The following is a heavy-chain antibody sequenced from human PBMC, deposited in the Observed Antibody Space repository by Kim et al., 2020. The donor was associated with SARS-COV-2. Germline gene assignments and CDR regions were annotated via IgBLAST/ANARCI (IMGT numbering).Heavy chain of an antibody. J-gene: IGHJ4*01. Sequence: SETLSLTCAVYGGSFSGYYWSWIRQPPGKGLEWIGEINHSGSTNYNPSLKSRVTISVDTSKNQFSLKLSSVTAADTAVYYCARGRPNCSGGSCYPYYFD. CDR1: GGSFSGYY. D-gene: IGHD2-15*01. CDR2: INHSGST. CDR3: ARGRPNCSGGSCYPYYFD. V-gene: IGHV4-34*01.